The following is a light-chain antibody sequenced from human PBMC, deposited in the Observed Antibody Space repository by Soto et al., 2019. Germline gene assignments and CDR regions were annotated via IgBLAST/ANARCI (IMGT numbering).Light chain of an antibody. CDR1: SSNIGAGYD. CDR3: QSYDSSLSGVV. V-gene: IGLV1-40*01. CDR2: VNT. J-gene: IGLJ2*01. Sequence: QSVLTQPPSVSGAPGQRVTISCTGSSSNIGAGYDVHWYQQLPGTAPKLLIYVNTNRPSGVPDRFSGSKSGTSGSLANTGLQAEDEGDYYCQSYDSSLSGVVFGGGTKVTVL.